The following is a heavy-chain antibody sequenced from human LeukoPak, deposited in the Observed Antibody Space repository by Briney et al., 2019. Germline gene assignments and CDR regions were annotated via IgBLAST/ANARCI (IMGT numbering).Heavy chain of an antibody. CDR3: ARDLGIAAAGY. V-gene: IGHV1-2*02. J-gene: IGHJ4*02. CDR2: INPNSGGT. Sequence: ASVKVSCRASGYTFTGYYMHWVRQAPGQGLEWMGWINPNSGGTNYAQKFQGRVTMTRDTSISTAYMELSRLRSDGTAVYYCARDLGIAAAGYWGQGTLVTVSS. D-gene: IGHD6-13*01. CDR1: GYTFTGYY.